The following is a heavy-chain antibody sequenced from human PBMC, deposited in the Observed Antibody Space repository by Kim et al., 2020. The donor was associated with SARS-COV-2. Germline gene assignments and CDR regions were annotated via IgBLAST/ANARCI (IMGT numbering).Heavy chain of an antibody. V-gene: IGHV3-74*01. Sequence: GGCLRLSCAASGFTFSSHWMHWVRQGPGKGLEWVSYINTDVNIESYADSVKGRFTISRDNAKNMLYLQMNSLTAEDTAVYYCARGGAGAVDDWGPGTLVTVSS. CDR1: GFTFSSHW. CDR2: INTDVNIE. J-gene: IGHJ4*02. D-gene: IGHD1-26*01. CDR3: ARGGAGAVDD.